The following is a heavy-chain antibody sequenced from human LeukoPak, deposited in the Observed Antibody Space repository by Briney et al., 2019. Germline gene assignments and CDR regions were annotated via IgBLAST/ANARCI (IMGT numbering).Heavy chain of an antibody. V-gene: IGHV3-53*01. CDR1: GFIVSNNF. D-gene: IGHD3-22*01. J-gene: IGHJ4*02. CDR2: FYSEGTT. Sequence: GGSLRLSCAASGFIVSNNFMCWVRHAPGKRLEWVSLFYSEGTTYYADSVKGRFTISRDNSKNTLFLQMNNLGAEDTAEYYCATYDTSGYFLAYWGQGTLVTVSS. CDR3: ATYDTSGYFLAY.